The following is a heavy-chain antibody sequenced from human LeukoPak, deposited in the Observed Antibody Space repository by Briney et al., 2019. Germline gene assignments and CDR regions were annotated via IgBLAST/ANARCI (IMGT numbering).Heavy chain of an antibody. CDR2: FDPEDGET. V-gene: IGHV1-24*01. CDR3: VRVAYGDYDYYYQYMDV. CDR1: GYTLTELS. Sequence: ASVKVSCKVSGYTLTELSMHWVRQAPGKGLEWMGGFDPEDGETIYAQKFQGRVTMTEDTSTDTAHMELSSLRSEDTAGYYCVRVAYGDYDYYYQYMDVWGKGTTVTISS. J-gene: IGHJ6*03. D-gene: IGHD4-17*01.